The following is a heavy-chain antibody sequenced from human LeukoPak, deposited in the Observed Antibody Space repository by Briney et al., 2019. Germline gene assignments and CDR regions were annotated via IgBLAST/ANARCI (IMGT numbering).Heavy chain of an antibody. CDR3: AREIAAAEDYYYGMDV. J-gene: IGHJ6*02. CDR1: GFTFSSYA. V-gene: IGHV3-30-3*01. Sequence: GRSLRLSCAASGFTFSSYALHWVRQAPGKGLEWVAVISYDGSNKYYADSVKGRFTISRDNSKNTLYLQMNSLRAEDTAVYYCAREIAAAEDYYYGMDVWGQGTTVTVSS. D-gene: IGHD6-13*01. CDR2: ISYDGSNK.